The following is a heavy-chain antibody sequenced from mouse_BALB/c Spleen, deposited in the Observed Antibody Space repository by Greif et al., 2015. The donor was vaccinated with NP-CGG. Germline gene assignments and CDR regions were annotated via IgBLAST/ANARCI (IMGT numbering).Heavy chain of an antibody. J-gene: IGHJ3*01. CDR1: GFTFSSYG. D-gene: IGHD2-3*01. CDR2: ISSGGSYT. V-gene: IGHV5-6*01. Sequence: EVQLVESGGDLVKPGGSLKLSCAASGFTFSSYGMSWVRQTPDKRLEWVATISSGGSYTYYPDSVKGRFTISRDNAKNTLYLQMSSLKSEDTAMYYCARQDDGYYLAYWGQGTLVTVSA. CDR3: ARQDDGYYLAY.